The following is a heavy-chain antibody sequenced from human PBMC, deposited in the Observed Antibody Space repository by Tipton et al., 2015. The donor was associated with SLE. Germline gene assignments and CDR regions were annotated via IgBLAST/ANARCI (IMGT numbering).Heavy chain of an antibody. Sequence: TLSLTCTVSGGSISGPYHWSWIRQAAGKGLEWIGHIYATGITNYNPSLKSRVTISVDTSKNQFSLKLSSVTAADTAVYYCARDKNGDYYDYWGQGTLVTVSS. D-gene: IGHD4-17*01. J-gene: IGHJ4*02. CDR3: ARDKNGDYYDY. V-gene: IGHV4-61*09. CDR2: IYATGIT. CDR1: GGSISGPYH.